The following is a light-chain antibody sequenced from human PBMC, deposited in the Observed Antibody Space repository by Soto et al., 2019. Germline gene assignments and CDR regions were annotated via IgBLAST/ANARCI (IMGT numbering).Light chain of an antibody. CDR3: QSYDTTLRGWL. CDR1: SSNIGAGHA. CDR2: GDT. V-gene: IGLV1-40*01. Sequence: QAVVTQPPSVSGAPWQRVIISCTGSSSNIGAGHAVHWYRQFPGAAPILLIYGDTHRPSGVPDRFSGSKSGTSASLAITGLQAEDEADYYCQSYDTTLRGWLFGGGTQLTVL. J-gene: IGLJ7*01.